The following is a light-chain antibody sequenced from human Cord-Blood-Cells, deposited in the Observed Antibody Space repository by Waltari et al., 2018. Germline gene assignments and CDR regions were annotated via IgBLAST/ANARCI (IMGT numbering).Light chain of an antibody. J-gene: IGLJ3*02. CDR1: SSDVGSYNL. V-gene: IGLV2-23*02. Sequence: QSALTQPASVSGSPGQSITISCTGTSSDVGSYNLVSWYQQHPGKAPKLMIYEVSKRPYGVSNRFSVSKSGNTASLTISGLQAEDEADYYCCSYAGSSTWVFGGGTKLTVL. CDR2: EVS. CDR3: CSYAGSSTWV.